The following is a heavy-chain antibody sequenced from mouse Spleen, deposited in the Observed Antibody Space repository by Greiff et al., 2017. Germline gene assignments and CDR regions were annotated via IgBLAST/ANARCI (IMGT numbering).Heavy chain of an antibody. V-gene: IGHV5-6-5*01. CDR1: GFTFSSYA. CDR2: ISSGGST. J-gene: IGHJ3*01. Sequence: EVQLVESGGGLVKPGGSLKLSCAASGFTFSSYAMSWVRQTPEKRLEWVASISSGGSTYYSDSVKGRFTISRDNARNILYLQMSSLRSEDTAMYYCARQHRSAWFAYWGQGTLVTVSA. D-gene: IGHD2-14*01. CDR3: ARQHRSAWFAY.